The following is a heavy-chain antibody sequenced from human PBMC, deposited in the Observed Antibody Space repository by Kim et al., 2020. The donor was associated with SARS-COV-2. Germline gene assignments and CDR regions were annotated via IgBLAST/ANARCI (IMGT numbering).Heavy chain of an antibody. V-gene: IGHV3-30*04. CDR1: GFSFSNYA. CDR2: ISYDGRNP. Sequence: GGSLRLSCAAAGFSFSNYAMHWVRQAPGKGLEWVAVISYDGRNPYYGDSVRGRFTVSRDNSRNTLFLQMNSLRPEDTAVYYCARDRQGAMDVWGQGTTVT. J-gene: IGHJ6*02. CDR3: ARDRQGAMDV.